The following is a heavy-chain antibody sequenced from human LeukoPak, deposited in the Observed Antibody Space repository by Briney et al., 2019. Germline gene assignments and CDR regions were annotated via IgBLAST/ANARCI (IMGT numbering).Heavy chain of an antibody. V-gene: IGHV3-7*01. CDR3: AKSTESQVIFRG. D-gene: IGHD2-15*01. J-gene: IGHJ4*02. Sequence: GGSLRLSCGASGFIFHNYWMIWVRQAPGKGLEWVANIKQDGSEKYYLDSVKGRFTISRDNAKNSLDLQMNSLRAEDTAVYYCAKSTESQVIFRGWGQGTLVTVSS. CDR1: GFIFHNYW. CDR2: IKQDGSEK.